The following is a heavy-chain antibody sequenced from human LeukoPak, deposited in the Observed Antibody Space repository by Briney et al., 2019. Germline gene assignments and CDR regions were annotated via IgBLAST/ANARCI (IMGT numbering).Heavy chain of an antibody. J-gene: IGHJ4*02. V-gene: IGHV3-9*01. CDR3: AKGTVEMATASFDY. CDR2: ISWNSGSI. Sequence: GGSLRLSCAASGFTFDDYAMHWVRQAPGKGLEWVSGISWNSGSIGYADSVKGRFTISRDNAKNSLYLQMNSLRAEDTALYYCAKGTVEMATASFDYWGQGTLVTVSS. D-gene: IGHD5-24*01. CDR1: GFTFDDYA.